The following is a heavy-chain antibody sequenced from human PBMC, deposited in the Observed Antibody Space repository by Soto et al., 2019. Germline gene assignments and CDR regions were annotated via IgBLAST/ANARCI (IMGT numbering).Heavy chain of an antibody. CDR2: IDYSGST. Sequence: QVQLQESCPGLVKPSQTLSLTCTVSGGSISSGGYYWSWIRQHPGKGLEWIGYIDYSGSTYYNPSLKSRVTISVDTSKNQFSLNLSSVTAADTAVYYCARAGPDSSGGYWLDPSGQGTLVTVSS. J-gene: IGHJ5*02. V-gene: IGHV4-31*03. CDR3: ARAGPDSSGGYWLDP. CDR1: GGSISSGGYY. D-gene: IGHD3-22*01.